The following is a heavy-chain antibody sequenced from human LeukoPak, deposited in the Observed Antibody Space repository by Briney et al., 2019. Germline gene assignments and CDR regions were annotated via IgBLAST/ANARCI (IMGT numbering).Heavy chain of an antibody. D-gene: IGHD3-3*01. CDR2: IIPILGIA. Sequence: ASVKVSCKASGGTFSSYAISWVRQAPGQGLEWMGRIIPILGIANYAQKFQGRVTITADKSTSTAYMELSSLRSEDTAVYYCARDGVKSGLSKNYYYYMDVWGKGTTVTVSS. V-gene: IGHV1-69*04. CDR1: GGTFSSYA. J-gene: IGHJ6*03. CDR3: ARDGVKSGLSKNYYYYMDV.